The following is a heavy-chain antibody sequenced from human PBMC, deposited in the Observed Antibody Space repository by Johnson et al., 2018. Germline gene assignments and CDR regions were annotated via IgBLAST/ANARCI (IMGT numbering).Heavy chain of an antibody. J-gene: IGHJ6*02. CDR1: GGPSRSYY. CDR3: ANAYHNGYGMDG. CDR2: IDYTGRA. D-gene: IGHD1-1*01. V-gene: IGHV4-59*01. Sequence: QVQLPESGPGLVKPSATLSLTWTVCGGPSRSYYWSWIRQPPGKGLAWIGSIDYTGRANYNPSLKSRVTISVDTSKNQFSLKLSSGPAADTAVYYCANAYHNGYGMDGWGQGTTVTV.